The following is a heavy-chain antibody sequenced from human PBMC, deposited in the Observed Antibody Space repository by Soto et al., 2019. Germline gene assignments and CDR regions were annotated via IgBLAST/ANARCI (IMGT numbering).Heavy chain of an antibody. D-gene: IGHD3-10*01. CDR2: IYYSGST. J-gene: IGHJ6*02. Sequence: QVQLQESGPGLVKPSETLSLTCTVSGGSVSSGSYYWSWIRQPPGKGLEWIGYIYYSGSTNYNPSLKSRVTISVDTSKNQFSLKLSSVTAADTAVYYCARVLPPLLWFGELLPWGYYYGMDVWGQGTTVTVSS. CDR1: GGSVSSGSYY. V-gene: IGHV4-61*01. CDR3: ARVLPPLLWFGELLPWGYYYGMDV.